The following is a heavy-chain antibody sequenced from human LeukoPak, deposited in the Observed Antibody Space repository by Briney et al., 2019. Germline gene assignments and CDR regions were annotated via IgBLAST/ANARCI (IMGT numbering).Heavy chain of an antibody. D-gene: IGHD6-6*01. CDR1: GGSFSGYY. CDR2: INHSGST. V-gene: IGHV4-34*01. Sequence: SETLSLTCVVYGGSFSGYYWSWIRQPPGKGLEWIGEINHSGSTNYNPSLKSRVTISVDTSKNQFSLKLSSVTAADTAVYYCARVGSSSCFDYWGQGTLVTVSS. J-gene: IGHJ4*02. CDR3: ARVGSSSCFDY.